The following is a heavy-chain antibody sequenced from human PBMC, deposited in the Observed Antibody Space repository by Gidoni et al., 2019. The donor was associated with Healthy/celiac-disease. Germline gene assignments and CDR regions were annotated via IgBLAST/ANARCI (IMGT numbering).Heavy chain of an antibody. J-gene: IGHJ4*02. CDR3: ARLGYSSSW. Sequence: QVQLQESGPGLVKPSETLSLTCTVAGGSLSSYYWRWIRQPPGKGLEWIGYIYYSGRTNYNPSLKSRVTISVDTSKNQFSLKLSSVTAADTAVYYCARLGYSSSWWDQGTLVTVSS. V-gene: IGHV4-59*08. D-gene: IGHD6-13*01. CDR1: GGSLSSYY. CDR2: IYYSGRT.